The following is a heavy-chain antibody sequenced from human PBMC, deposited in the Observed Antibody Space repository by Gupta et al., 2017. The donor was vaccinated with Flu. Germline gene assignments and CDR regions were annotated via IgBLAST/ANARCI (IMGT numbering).Heavy chain of an antibody. CDR1: GYTFSDYY. Sequence: QVQLVQSGAEVKKPGASVRVSCKAYGYTFSDYYIHWVRQAPGQGLEWMGWINPKTGGTFYAQALQGTVTFTRDTSLSAAYLDLSSLRFDDTAIYYCATGFASDFEFWGLGTLVTVS. D-gene: IGHD1-1*01. CDR2: INPKTGGT. V-gene: IGHV1-2*02. J-gene: IGHJ4*02. CDR3: ATGFASDFEF.